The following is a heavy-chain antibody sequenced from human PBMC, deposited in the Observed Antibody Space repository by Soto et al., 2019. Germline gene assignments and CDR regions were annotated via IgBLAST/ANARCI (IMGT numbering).Heavy chain of an antibody. Sequence: QVQLVESGGVLVKPGGSLRLSCAVSGFTFSDNYVSWIRQAPGKGLEWVSYISGGGSTTHYADSVKGRFTISRDNAKNSLYLQMNNLRVEDTDVYYCASGAKPYSSGRDVLDIWGQGTMVTVSS. D-gene: IGHD6-19*01. CDR1: GFTFSDNY. CDR2: ISGGGSTT. J-gene: IGHJ3*02. CDR3: ASGAKPYSSGRDVLDI. V-gene: IGHV3-11*01.